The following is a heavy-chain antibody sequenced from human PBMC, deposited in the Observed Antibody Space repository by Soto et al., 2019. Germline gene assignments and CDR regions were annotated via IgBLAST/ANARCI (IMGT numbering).Heavy chain of an antibody. CDR1: GFTLNSYG. CDR2: ITTNGLGT. Sequence: GGSLRLSCSASGFTLNSYGFNWVRQAPGKGLEFVSSITTNGLGTNYADSVRGRFTISRDTSKNTVYLHMTSLSAEDTAVYYCARGTYFDRWGQGTLVTVSS. CDR3: ARGTYFDR. D-gene: IGHD3-10*01. V-gene: IGHV3-64D*06. J-gene: IGHJ4*02.